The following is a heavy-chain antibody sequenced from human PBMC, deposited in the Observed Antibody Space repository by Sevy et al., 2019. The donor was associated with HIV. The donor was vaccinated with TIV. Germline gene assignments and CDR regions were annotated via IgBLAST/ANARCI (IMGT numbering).Heavy chain of an antibody. J-gene: IGHJ4*02. CDR2: IDSGGST. Sequence: GGSLRLSCAASGFTVSGNYMSWVRQAPGKGLERVALIDSGGSTYYADSVKGRFTISRDNSKNTLSLQMNSLRAADTAVYYCATDERGVDYWGQGTLVTVSS. CDR1: GFTVSGNY. V-gene: IGHV3-66*01. D-gene: IGHD3-16*01. CDR3: ATDERGVDY.